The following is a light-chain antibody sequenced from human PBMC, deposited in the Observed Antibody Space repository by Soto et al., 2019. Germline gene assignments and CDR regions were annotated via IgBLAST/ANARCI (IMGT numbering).Light chain of an antibody. Sequence: DIVMTQSPDSLAVSLGERATINCESSQSVSYSSNNRNYLAWYQQKPGQPPKLLIYWASTRESGVPDRFSGSGSGTDFTLTISSLQAEDVAVYYCQQHYSTPLTFGGGTKVEIK. J-gene: IGKJ4*01. CDR2: WAS. CDR3: QQHYSTPLT. V-gene: IGKV4-1*01. CDR1: QSVSYSSNNRNY.